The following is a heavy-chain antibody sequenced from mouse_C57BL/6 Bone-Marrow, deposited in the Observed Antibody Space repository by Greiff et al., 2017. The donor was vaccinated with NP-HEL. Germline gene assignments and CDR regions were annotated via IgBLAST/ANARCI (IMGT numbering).Heavy chain of an antibody. CDR1: ASPFTGSK. V-gene: IGHV1-12*01. CDR3: ASYGSIDY. J-gene: IGHJ2*01. CDR2: IYPGNGDT. D-gene: IGHD1-1*01. Sequence: LQQSGAELVRPGASVRMSSRASASPFTGSKMHWLRQPPNRALEWIGAIYPGNGDTSSNQKFKGKATLTVDKSSSTAYMQLSSLTSEDSAVYFCASYGSIDYWGQGTTLTVSS.